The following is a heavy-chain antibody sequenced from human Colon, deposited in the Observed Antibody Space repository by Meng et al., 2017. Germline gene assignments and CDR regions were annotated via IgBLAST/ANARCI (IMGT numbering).Heavy chain of an antibody. Sequence: HVRLTQWGSGSWTPSGPRLLPGAGYGGTFSASYWRCIRQPPGKGLEWIGELNQSASTNDHPSLKRRVTISVDTSKNQFSLKLSSVTAADTAVYYCARSSGTPVAGTMRGVYYFDYWGQGTLVTVSS. CDR1: GGTFSASY. V-gene: IGHV4-34*01. D-gene: IGHD6-19*01. J-gene: IGHJ4*02. CDR2: LNQSAST. CDR3: ARSSGTPVAGTMRGVYYFDY.